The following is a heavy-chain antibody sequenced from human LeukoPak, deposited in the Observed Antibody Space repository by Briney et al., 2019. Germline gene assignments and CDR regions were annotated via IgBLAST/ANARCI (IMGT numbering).Heavy chain of an antibody. CDR2: IWYGGSNK. V-gene: IGHV3-33*08. CDR1: GFTFSSYA. CDR3: ARELQEEQQLVPWFDP. J-gene: IGHJ5*02. Sequence: GGSLRLSCAASGFTFSSYAMHWIRQAPGKGLEWVAVIWYGGSNKYYADSVKGRFTISRDNSKNTLYLQMNSLRAEDTAVYYCARELQEEQQLVPWFDPWGQGTLVTVSS. D-gene: IGHD6-13*01.